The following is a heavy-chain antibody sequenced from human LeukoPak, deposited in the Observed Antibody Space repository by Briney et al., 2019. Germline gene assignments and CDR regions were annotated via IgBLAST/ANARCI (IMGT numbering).Heavy chain of an antibody. CDR3: ARDPPRGYYYGSGSQNWFDP. J-gene: IGHJ5*02. CDR2: INPNSGGT. Sequence: ASVKVSCKASGYTFTGYYMHWVRQAPGQGLEWMGWINPNSGGTNYAQKFQGRVAMTRDTSISTAYMELSRLRSDDTAVYYCARDPPRGYYYGSGSQNWFDPWGQGTLVTVSS. D-gene: IGHD3-10*01. V-gene: IGHV1-2*02. CDR1: GYTFTGYY.